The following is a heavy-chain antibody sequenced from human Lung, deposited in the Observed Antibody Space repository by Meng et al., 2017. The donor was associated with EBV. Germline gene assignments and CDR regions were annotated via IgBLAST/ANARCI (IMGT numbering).Heavy chain of an antibody. CDR2: IYYSGST. CDR3: ARGPSRWLQFSFDY. CDR1: GGSISSGGYY. D-gene: IGHD5-24*01. J-gene: IGHJ4*02. V-gene: IGHV4-31*03. Sequence: QVQLREAGPGLVKPAQTLSLPCTVSGGSISSGGYYWSWIRQHPGKGLEWIGYIYYSGSTYYNPSLKSRVTISVDTSKNQFSLKLSSVTAADTAVYYCARGPSRWLQFSFDYWGQGTLVTVSS.